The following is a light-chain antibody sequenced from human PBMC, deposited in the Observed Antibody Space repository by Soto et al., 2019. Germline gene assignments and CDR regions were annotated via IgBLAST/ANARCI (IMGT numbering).Light chain of an antibody. J-gene: IGKJ1*01. CDR2: GAS. CDR1: QSVNSTY. CDR3: QQYDITPWT. Sequence: PGDRVTLACRASQSVNSTYLTWYRQKPGQAPGLLICGASTRATGIPARFSGSGSGTDFTLTIIRLEPEDFAVYYCQQYDITPWTFGQGTKVDI. V-gene: IGKV3-20*01.